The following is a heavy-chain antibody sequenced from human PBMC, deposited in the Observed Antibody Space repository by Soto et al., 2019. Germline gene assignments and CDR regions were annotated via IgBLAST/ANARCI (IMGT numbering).Heavy chain of an antibody. D-gene: IGHD3-3*01. CDR1: GGSISSGDYY. CDR2: IYYSGST. V-gene: IGHV4-30-4*01. Sequence: SETLSLTCTVSGGSISSGDYYWSWIRQPPGKGLEWIGYIYYSGSTYYNPSLKSRVTISVDTSKNQFSLKLSSVTAADTAVYYCAGGGVFGGGYPTSGRDVGGKGTTATVP. CDR3: AGGGVFGGGYPTSGRDV. J-gene: IGHJ6*04.